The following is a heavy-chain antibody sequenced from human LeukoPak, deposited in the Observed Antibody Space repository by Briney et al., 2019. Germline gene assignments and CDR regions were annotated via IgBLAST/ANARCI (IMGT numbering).Heavy chain of an antibody. J-gene: IGHJ4*02. CDR1: GFTFSDYY. D-gene: IGHD3-10*01. CDR3: AKDRWYDGESGYFDH. CDR2: ISSSDSYT. Sequence: GGSLRLSCAASGFTFSDYYMSWIRQAPGKGLEWVSYISSSDSYTNYADSVKGRFTISRDNSNNTLYLRLNSLRAEDTAIYFCAKDRWYDGESGYFDHWGRGTLVTVSS. V-gene: IGHV3-11*05.